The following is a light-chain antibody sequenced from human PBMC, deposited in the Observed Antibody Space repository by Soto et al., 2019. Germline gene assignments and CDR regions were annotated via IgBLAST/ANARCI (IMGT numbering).Light chain of an antibody. Sequence: QSALTQPASVSGSPGQSITISCTGTSSDVGAYNYVWWYQQHPGKAPKLMIYEVSNRPSGVSNRFSGSKSGNTASLTISGLQAEDEADYYCSSYPPTSTYVFGTGTKLTVL. CDR1: SSDVGAYNY. J-gene: IGLJ1*01. CDR2: EVS. V-gene: IGLV2-14*01. CDR3: SSYPPTSTYV.